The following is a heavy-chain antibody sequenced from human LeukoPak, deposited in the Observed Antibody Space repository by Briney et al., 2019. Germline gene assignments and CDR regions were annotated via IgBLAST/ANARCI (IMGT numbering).Heavy chain of an antibody. V-gene: IGHV4-39*07. J-gene: IGHJ6*03. CDR3: ARGARYCSSTSCPTRYMDV. CDR2: IYYSGST. D-gene: IGHD2-2*01. Sequence: SETLSLTCTVSGGSISSSSYYWGWIRQPPGKGLEWIGSIYYSGSTYYNPSLKSRVTMSVDTSKNQFSLKLSSVTAADTAVYYCARGARYCSSTSCPTRYMDVWGKGTTVTVSS. CDR1: GGSISSSSYY.